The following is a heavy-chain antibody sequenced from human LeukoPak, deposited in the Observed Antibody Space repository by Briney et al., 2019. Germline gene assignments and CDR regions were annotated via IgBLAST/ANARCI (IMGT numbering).Heavy chain of an antibody. CDR3: VRPQGFQLLDFEY. J-gene: IGHJ4*02. V-gene: IGHV4-39*01. CDR2: IFYSGST. CDR1: GGSISSSSYY. Sequence: PSETLSLTCTVSGGSISSSSYYWGWIRQPPGKGLEWIGSIFYSGSTYYNPSLKSRVTISVDTSKNQFSLKLSSVTAADTAVYYCVRPQGFQLLDFEYWGQGTLVTVSS. D-gene: IGHD2-2*01.